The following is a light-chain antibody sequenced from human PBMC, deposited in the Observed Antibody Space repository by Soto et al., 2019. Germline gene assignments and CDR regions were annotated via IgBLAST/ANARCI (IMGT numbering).Light chain of an antibody. CDR1: QSLLLSSGNNY. Sequence: DIVLTQSPLSLPVTPGESASVSCKASQSLLLSSGNNYLDWYLQKPGQSPQLLIYLGSTRASGVPDRFSGSGSGTDFTLKIGTVEAEDVGVYYCAQALQTVTFGGGTKVDIK. CDR2: LGS. CDR3: AQALQTVT. J-gene: IGKJ4*01. V-gene: IGKV2-28*01.